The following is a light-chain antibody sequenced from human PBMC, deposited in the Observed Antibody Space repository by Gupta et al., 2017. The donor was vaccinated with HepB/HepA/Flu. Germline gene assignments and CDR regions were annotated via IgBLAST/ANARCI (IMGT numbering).Light chain of an antibody. CDR2: LSS. CDR1: QSLLHSNGYNY. V-gene: IGKV2-28*01. CDR3: MQCLQPPYT. J-gene: IGKJ2*01. Sequence: DIVMTQSPLSLPVTPGEPASISCRSSQSLLHSNGYNYLNWYLQKPGQSPQLLICLSSNRASGVPDRFSGSGSGTDFTLKVSRVEAEDVGVYYCMQCLQPPYTFGRGTKLEIK.